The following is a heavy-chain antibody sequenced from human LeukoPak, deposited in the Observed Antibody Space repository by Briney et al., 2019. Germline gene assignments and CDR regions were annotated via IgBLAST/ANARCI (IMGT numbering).Heavy chain of an antibody. D-gene: IGHD2-15*01. CDR1: GGSISSGDYY. Sequence: SQTLSLTCTVSGGSISSGDYYWSWIRQPPGKGLEWIGYIYYSGSTYYNPSLKSRVTISRDTSKNQFSLKLSSVTAADTAVYYCARGYCSGITSCPFIWFDPWGQGALVTVSS. J-gene: IGHJ5*02. CDR2: IYYSGST. V-gene: IGHV4-30-4*08. CDR3: ARGYCSGITSCPFIWFDP.